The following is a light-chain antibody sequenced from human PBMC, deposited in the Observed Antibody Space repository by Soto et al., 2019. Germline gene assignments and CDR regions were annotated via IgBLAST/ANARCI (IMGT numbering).Light chain of an antibody. J-gene: IGKJ2*01. Sequence: EIVLTQSPGTLSLSPGERATLSCRASQSVSYSFLAWYQQKPGQAPRLIIYGASSRATGIPDRFSGSGCGTYCTLTISILDPEDSAWYYCHQYGSSPYTFGQGTKLESK. V-gene: IGKV3-20*01. CDR1: QSVSYSF. CDR3: HQYGSSPYT. CDR2: GAS.